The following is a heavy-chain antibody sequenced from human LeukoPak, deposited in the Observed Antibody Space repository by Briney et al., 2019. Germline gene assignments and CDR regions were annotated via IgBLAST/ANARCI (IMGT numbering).Heavy chain of an antibody. CDR1: GFTFSTYW. D-gene: IGHD2-21*02. Sequence: PGGSLRLSCAASGFTFSTYWMSWVRQAPGKGLEWVANIKQDGSEKYYVDSVKGRFTISRDNAKNSLCLQMNSLRTEDTALYYCAKDIKRATAIDYYYGMDVWGQGTTVTVSS. CDR3: AKDIKRATAIDYYYGMDV. J-gene: IGHJ6*02. CDR2: IKQDGSEK. V-gene: IGHV3-7*03.